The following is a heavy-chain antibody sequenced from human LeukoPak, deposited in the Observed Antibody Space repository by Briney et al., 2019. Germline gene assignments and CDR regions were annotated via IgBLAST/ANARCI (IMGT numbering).Heavy chain of an antibody. V-gene: IGHV1-69*13. CDR2: IVPIFGTA. CDR3: ARYKDGTDY. D-gene: IGHD1-14*01. Sequence: ASVKVSCKASGGTFSSYAINWVRQAPGQGLEWMGGIVPIFGTANYAQKFQGRFTITANESTSTAYMELSSLRSEDTAVYYCARYKDGTDYWGHGTLVTVSS. J-gene: IGHJ4*01. CDR1: GGTFSSYA.